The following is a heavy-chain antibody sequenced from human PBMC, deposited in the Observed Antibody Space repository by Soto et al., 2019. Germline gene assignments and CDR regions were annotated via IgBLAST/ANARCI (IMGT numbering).Heavy chain of an antibody. D-gene: IGHD5-12*01. Sequence: SVKVSCKASGYTFTSYDINWVRQAPGQGLEWMGRIIPTLDIADYAQKFQGRVTITADKSTSTAYMELSSLRSEDTAVYYCARGTRDGYNYDYRGQGTLVTVSS. CDR3: ARGTRDGYNYDY. CDR2: IIPTLDIA. CDR1: GYTFTSYD. J-gene: IGHJ4*02. V-gene: IGHV1-69*04.